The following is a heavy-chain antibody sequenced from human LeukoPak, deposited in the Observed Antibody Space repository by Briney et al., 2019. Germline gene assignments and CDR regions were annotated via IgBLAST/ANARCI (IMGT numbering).Heavy chain of an antibody. CDR1: GFTFSTES. CDR2: ISSSSSTI. D-gene: IGHD3-22*01. CDR3: ARGSTYYDSSGQVPFDY. J-gene: IGHJ4*02. V-gene: IGHV3-48*01. Sequence: GGSLRLSGAASGFTFSTESRNWVRQAPGKGLEWVSEISSSSSTIYYADSVKGRFTISRDNAKNSLYLQMNSLRAEDTAVYYCARGSTYYDSSGQVPFDYWGQGTLVTVSS.